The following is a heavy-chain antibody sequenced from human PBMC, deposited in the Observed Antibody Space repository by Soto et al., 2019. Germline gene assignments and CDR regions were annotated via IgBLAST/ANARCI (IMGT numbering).Heavy chain of an antibody. J-gene: IGHJ6*02. D-gene: IGHD6-13*01. Sequence: PSETLSLSSPVTGCSISSSSYYWGWIRQPPGKGLEWIGSIYYSGSTYYNPSLKSRVTISVDTSKNQFSLKLSSVTAADTAVYYCARLLADSSSWYNYYYYGMDVWGQGTTVTVPS. V-gene: IGHV4-39*01. CDR3: ARLLADSSSWYNYYYYGMDV. CDR1: GCSISSSSYY. CDR2: IYYSGST.